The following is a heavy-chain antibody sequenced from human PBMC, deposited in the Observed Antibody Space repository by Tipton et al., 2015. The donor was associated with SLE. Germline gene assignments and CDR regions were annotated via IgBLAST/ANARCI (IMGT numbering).Heavy chain of an antibody. J-gene: IGHJ4*02. Sequence: TLSLTCAVYGGSFSGYYWSWIRQPPGKGLEWIGEINHSGSTNYNPSLKSRVTISVDTSKNQFSLKLSSVTAADTAVYYCARDKYYDSSGGFDYWGQGTLVTVSS. CDR1: GGSFSGYY. CDR2: INHSGST. V-gene: IGHV4-34*01. D-gene: IGHD3-22*01. CDR3: ARDKYYDSSGGFDY.